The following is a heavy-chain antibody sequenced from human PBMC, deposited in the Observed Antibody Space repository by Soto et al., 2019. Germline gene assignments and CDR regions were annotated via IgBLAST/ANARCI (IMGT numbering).Heavy chain of an antibody. V-gene: IGHV3-7*01. CDR3: ARARVAYWELYSGYDAPRLRGGYFDY. CDR1: GFTFSSYW. Sequence: GGSLRLSCAASGFTFSSYWMSWVRQAPGKGLEWVANIKQDGSEKYYVDSVKGRFTISRDNAKNSLYLQMNSLRAEDTAVYYCARARVAYWELYSGYDAPRLRGGYFDYWGQGTLVTVSS. D-gene: IGHD5-12*01. CDR2: IKQDGSEK. J-gene: IGHJ4*02.